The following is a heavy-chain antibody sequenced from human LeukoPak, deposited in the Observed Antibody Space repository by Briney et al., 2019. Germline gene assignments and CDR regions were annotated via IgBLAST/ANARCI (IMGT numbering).Heavy chain of an antibody. V-gene: IGHV3-74*01. CDR1: GFDFSSNW. CDR2: IKGDGIST. Sequence: GGSLRLFCAVSGFDFSSNWMHWVRHAPGQGLVWVSRIKGDGISTNYADSVKGRFTISRDIAKNKLYLQMNSLRAGDTGVYYCAKDHYWSIDYWGRGTLVTVSS. D-gene: IGHD3-3*01. J-gene: IGHJ4*02. CDR3: AKDHYWSIDY.